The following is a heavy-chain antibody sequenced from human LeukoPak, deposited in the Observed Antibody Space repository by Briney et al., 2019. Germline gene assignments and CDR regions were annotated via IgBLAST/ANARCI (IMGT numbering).Heavy chain of an antibody. CDR2: IKEDGTET. CDR1: GLTFSNYW. Sequence: GGSLRLSCAASGLTFSNYWMDWVRQAPGKGLEWVANIKEDGTETYYVDSVKGRFTISRDNAKNSLYLQMNSLRVEDTAVYYCAKEGRSLQTYWGQGTLVTVSS. J-gene: IGHJ4*02. V-gene: IGHV3-7*03. CDR3: AKEGRSLQTY. D-gene: IGHD5-24*01.